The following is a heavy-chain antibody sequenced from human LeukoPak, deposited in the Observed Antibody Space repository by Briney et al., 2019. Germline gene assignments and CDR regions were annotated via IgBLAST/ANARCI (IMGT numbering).Heavy chain of an antibody. CDR1: GFIHGDYA. V-gene: IGHV3-49*04. CDR2: IRNKAYGETT. Sequence: SLRLSCTASGFIHGDYAMSWVRQAPGKGLEWVGFIRNKAYGETTEYAASVKGRFTISRDDSKSIAYLQMNSLKTEDTAVYYCTRVAGGYYGSGSTTWGQGTLVAVSS. J-gene: IGHJ4*02. CDR3: TRVAGGYYGSGSTT. D-gene: IGHD3-10*01.